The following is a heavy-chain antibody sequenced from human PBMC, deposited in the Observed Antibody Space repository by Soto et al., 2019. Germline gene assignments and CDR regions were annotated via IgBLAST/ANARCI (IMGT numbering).Heavy chain of an antibody. CDR1: GFTFSSYG. D-gene: IGHD4-17*01. V-gene: IGHV3-30*18. CDR2: IAYDGSNK. Sequence: QVQLVESGGGVVKPGRSLRLSCAASGFTFSSYGMHWVRPAPGKGLEWVGVIAYDGSNKYYADYVKGPFTISKDKSKKTLYLQRTCLRAEDSSVNYGENGGGDYGRNSDDYWVQGTLVTVSS. CDR3: ENGGGDYGRNSDDY. J-gene: IGHJ4*02.